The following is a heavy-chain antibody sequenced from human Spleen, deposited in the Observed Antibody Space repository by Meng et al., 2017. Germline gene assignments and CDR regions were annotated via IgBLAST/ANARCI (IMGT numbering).Heavy chain of an antibody. Sequence: SGPTLVKPTETLTLTCTVSGFSLSSARMGVSWIRQPPGKALEWLAHIFSNDQKSYSTSLKSRLTISKDTSRSQVVLTMTNMDPVDTATYFCARRGAATWGEDFDSWGQGTLVTVSS. CDR3: ARRGAATWGEDFDS. V-gene: IGHV2-26*01. CDR1: GFSLSSARMG. D-gene: IGHD6-13*01. CDR2: IFSNDQK. J-gene: IGHJ4*02.